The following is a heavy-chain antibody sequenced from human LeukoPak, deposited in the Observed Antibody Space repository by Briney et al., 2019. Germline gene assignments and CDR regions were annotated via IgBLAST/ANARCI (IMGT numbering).Heavy chain of an antibody. CDR1: GDSISGFY. V-gene: IGHV4-4*07. D-gene: IGHD2-2*03. Sequence: SETLSLTCSVSGDSISGFYWSWIRQPAGKGLEWIGRVYTSGSTNYNPSLKSRVTMSVDTSKNQFSLKLSSVTAADTAVYYCARLLRVGYCSSTSCNWFDPWGQGTLVTVSS. CDR2: VYTSGST. J-gene: IGHJ5*02. CDR3: ARLLRVGYCSSTSCNWFDP.